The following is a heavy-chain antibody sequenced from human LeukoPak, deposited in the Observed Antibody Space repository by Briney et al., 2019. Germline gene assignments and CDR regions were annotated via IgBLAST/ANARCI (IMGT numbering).Heavy chain of an antibody. J-gene: IGHJ3*01. CDR1: GFTFSSYG. V-gene: IGHV3-74*01. CDR2: INSDGSST. CDR3: VRNAAMAADV. D-gene: IGHD5-18*01. Sequence: GGSLRLSCAASGFTFSSYGMHWVRQAPGKGLVWVSRINSDGSSTTYADSVKGRFTITRDNAKNTLFLQMNSLRADDTAVYYCVRNAAMAADVWGQGTMVTVSS.